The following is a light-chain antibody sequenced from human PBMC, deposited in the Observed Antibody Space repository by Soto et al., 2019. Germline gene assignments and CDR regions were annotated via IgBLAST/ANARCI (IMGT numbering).Light chain of an antibody. Sequence: QSALTQPPSASGTPGQRVTISCSGSSSNIGSNTVNWYQQLPGTAPKLLIYSYNQRPSGVPDRFSGSKSGTSASLAISGLQSEDEAEYYCAAWDDSLNDYVFGTGTKLTVL. J-gene: IGLJ1*01. V-gene: IGLV1-44*01. CDR2: SYN. CDR3: AAWDDSLNDYV. CDR1: SSNIGSNT.